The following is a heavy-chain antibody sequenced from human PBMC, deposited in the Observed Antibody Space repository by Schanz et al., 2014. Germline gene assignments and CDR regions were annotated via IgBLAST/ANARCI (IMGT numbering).Heavy chain of an antibody. CDR1: GYTLSAYS. Sequence: QVQLVQSGAEVKKPGASVKVSCKASGYTLSAYSLHWVRQAPGQGLEWMGVVNPSLRGPHFALEIQDRVTMTRNTTITTADKKLRSLLTADTAMDYDATIWEYCTAAACEILEVVDVWGQGTMVTVSS. V-gene: IGHV1-46*01. CDR3: ATIWEYCTAAACEILEVVDV. D-gene: IGHD2-8*02. CDR2: VNPSLRGP. J-gene: IGHJ3*01.